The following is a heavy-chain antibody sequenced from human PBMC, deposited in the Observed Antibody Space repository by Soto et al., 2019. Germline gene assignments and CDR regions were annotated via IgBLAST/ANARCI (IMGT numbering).Heavy chain of an antibody. D-gene: IGHD6-13*01. Sequence: QVQLVQSGAEVKKPGASVKVSCKASGYSFTSYGISWVRQAPGQGLEWMGWISAYNGNKKYAQKLQGRVTMTTDTCTRTAYMELRRLRSDDTAVYYCARALGQQLVDYWGQGTLVTVSS. J-gene: IGHJ4*02. CDR1: GYSFTSYG. CDR2: ISAYNGNK. CDR3: ARALGQQLVDY. V-gene: IGHV1-18*01.